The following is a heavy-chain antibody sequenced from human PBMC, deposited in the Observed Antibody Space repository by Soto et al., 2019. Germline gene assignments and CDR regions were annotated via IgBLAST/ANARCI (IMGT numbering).Heavy chain of an antibody. J-gene: IGHJ4*02. CDR1: GFTFTSFT. Sequence: EVQLLQSGGALVQPGGSLRLSCAASGFTFTSFTMNWVRQAPGKGLEWVSAISGSGYNTYDADSVRGRFTISRDNSKNMLYLQTNSLRGDATAVYFCAKSIRTTLSVYDYWGQGALVTVSS. CDR3: AKSIRTTLSVYDY. D-gene: IGHD4-17*01. CDR2: ISGSGYNT. V-gene: IGHV3-23*01.